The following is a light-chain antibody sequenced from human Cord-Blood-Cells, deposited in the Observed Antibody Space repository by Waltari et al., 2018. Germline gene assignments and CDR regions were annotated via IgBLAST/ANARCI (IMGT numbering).Light chain of an antibody. Sequence: EIVLTQSPATLSLSPGERATLSCRASQSVSSYLAWYQQKPGQAPRLLIYDASNRATGIPARFSGSRSGTDFTLTISSLEPEDFAVYYGQQRSNWPPLTFGGGTKVESK. J-gene: IGKJ4*01. V-gene: IGKV3-11*01. CDR2: DAS. CDR1: QSVSSY. CDR3: QQRSNWPPLT.